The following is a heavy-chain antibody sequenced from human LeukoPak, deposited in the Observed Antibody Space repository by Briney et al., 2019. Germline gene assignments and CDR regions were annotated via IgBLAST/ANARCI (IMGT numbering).Heavy chain of an antibody. J-gene: IGHJ3*02. CDR2: ISGSGGST. CDR3: AKDRVADATGDAFDI. D-gene: IGHD6-19*01. V-gene: IGHV3-23*01. CDR1: GFTLRSYT. Sequence: GGSLRLSCAASGFTLRSYTMNWVRQAPGKGLEWVSAISGSGGSTYYADSVKGRFTISRDNSKNTLYLQMNSLRAEDTAVYYCAKDRVADATGDAFDIWGQGTMVTVSS.